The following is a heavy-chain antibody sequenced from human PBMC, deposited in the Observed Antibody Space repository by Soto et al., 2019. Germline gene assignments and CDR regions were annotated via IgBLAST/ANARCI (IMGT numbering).Heavy chain of an antibody. V-gene: IGHV3-33*01. CDR3: ARDDSSGWNYYYYGMDV. J-gene: IGHJ6*02. CDR1: GFTFSSYG. Sequence: GGSLRLSCAASGFTFSSYGMHWVRQAPGKGLGWVAVIWYDGSNKYYADSVKGRFTISRDNSKNTLYLQMNSLRAEDTAVYYCARDDSSGWNYYYYGMDVWGQGTKVTVSS. CDR2: IWYDGSNK. D-gene: IGHD3-22*01.